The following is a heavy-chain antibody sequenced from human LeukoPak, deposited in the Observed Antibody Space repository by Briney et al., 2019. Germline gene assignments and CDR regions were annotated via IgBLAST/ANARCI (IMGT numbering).Heavy chain of an antibody. D-gene: IGHD1-26*01. J-gene: IGHJ4*02. V-gene: IGHV3-66*01. CDR1: GFTFSSYE. CDR3: TRRLEYSGSKGVFDY. CDR2: IYSGGYT. Sequence: PGGSLRLSCAASGFTFSSYELTWVRQAPGKGLEWVSIIYSGGYTDYADSVKGRFTISRDNSTNTLDLQMNSLRAEDTAVYYCTRRLEYSGSKGVFDYWGQGTLVTVSS.